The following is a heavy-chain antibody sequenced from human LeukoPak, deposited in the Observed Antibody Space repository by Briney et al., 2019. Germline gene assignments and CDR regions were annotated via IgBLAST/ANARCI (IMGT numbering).Heavy chain of an antibody. CDR3: ARDDYYDSSGYYGLDY. D-gene: IGHD3-22*01. CDR1: GYTFTSYG. CDR2: ISAYNGNT. V-gene: IGHV1-18*01. Sequence: GASVKVSCKASGYTFTSYGISWVRQAPGQGLEWMGWISAYNGNTNYAQKLQGRVTMTTDTSTGTAYMELRSLRSDDTAVYYCARDDYYDSSGYYGLDYWGQGTLVTVSS. J-gene: IGHJ4*02.